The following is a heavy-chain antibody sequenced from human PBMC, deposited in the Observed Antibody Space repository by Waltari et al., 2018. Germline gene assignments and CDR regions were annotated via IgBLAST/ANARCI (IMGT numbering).Heavy chain of an antibody. V-gene: IGHV3-30*18. CDR2: IWYDGSNK. Sequence: QVQLVESGGGVVQPGRSLRLSCAASGFTFSSYGMHWVRQAPGKGLEWVAVIWYDGSNKYYADSVKGRFTISRDNSKNTLYLQMNSLRAEDTAMYYCAKGTTIAARHHIDYWGQGTLVTVSS. D-gene: IGHD6-6*01. J-gene: IGHJ4*02. CDR3: AKGTTIAARHHIDY. CDR1: GFTFSSYG.